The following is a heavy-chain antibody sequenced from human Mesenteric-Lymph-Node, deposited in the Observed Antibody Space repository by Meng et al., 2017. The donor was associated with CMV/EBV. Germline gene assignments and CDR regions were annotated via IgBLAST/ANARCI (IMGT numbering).Heavy chain of an antibody. CDR2: INPGSSGT. V-gene: IGHV1-2*06. J-gene: IGHJ4*02. CDR3: AREYCTTTSCSYYFDY. Sequence: SVYSVTAYSMHWVRQAPGQGLEWMGRINPGSSGTNYALKFQGRVTMTRDTSISTVYMELGSLRSDDTAVYFCAREYCTTTSCSYYFDYWGQGALVTVSS. CDR1: VYSVTAYS. D-gene: IGHD2-2*01.